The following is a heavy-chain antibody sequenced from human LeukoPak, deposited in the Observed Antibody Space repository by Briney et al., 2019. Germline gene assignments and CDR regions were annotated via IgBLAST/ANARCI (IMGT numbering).Heavy chain of an antibody. CDR1: GYTFTSYA. V-gene: IGHV7-4-1*02. Sequence: ASVKVSCKASGYTFTSYAMNWVRQAPGQGLEWMGWINTNTGNPTYAQGFTGRFVFSLDTSVSTAYPQISSLKAEDTAVYYCAREAYDYGDYPLDYWGQGTLVTVSS. D-gene: IGHD4-17*01. CDR3: AREAYDYGDYPLDY. CDR2: INTNTGNP. J-gene: IGHJ4*02.